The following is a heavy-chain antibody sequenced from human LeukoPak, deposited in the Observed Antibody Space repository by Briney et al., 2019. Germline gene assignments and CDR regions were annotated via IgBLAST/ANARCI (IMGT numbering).Heavy chain of an antibody. CDR1: GFTFSSYA. Sequence: GGSLRLSCAASGFTFSSYAMSWVRQAPGKGLEWVSAISGSGGSTYYADSVKGRFTISRDNSKNTLYLQMNSLRAEDTAVYYCANEPEYYYDSSGYSLDYWGQGTLVTVSS. V-gene: IGHV3-23*01. J-gene: IGHJ4*02. CDR2: ISGSGGST. D-gene: IGHD3-22*01. CDR3: ANEPEYYYDSSGYSLDY.